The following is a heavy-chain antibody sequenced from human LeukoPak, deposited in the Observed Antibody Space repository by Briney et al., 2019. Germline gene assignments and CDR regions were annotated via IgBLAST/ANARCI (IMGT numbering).Heavy chain of an antibody. CDR3: ARDLTPTDYYDSSGDYYYGMDV. J-gene: IGHJ6*02. D-gene: IGHD3-22*01. Sequence: GGSLRLSCAASGFTFSSYSMNWVRQAPGKGLEWVSSISSSGSYIYYADSVKGRFTISRDNAKNSLYLQMNSLRAEDTAVYYCARDLTPTDYYDSSGDYYYGMDVWGQGTTVTVSS. V-gene: IGHV3-21*01. CDR2: ISSSGSYI. CDR1: GFTFSSYS.